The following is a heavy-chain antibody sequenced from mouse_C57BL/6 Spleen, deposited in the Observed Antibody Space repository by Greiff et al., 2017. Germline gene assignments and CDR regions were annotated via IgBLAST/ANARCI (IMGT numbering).Heavy chain of an antibody. Sequence: QVHVKQPGTELVKPGASVKLSCKASGYTFTSYWMHWVKQRPGQGLEWIGNINPSNGGTNYNEKFKSKATLTVDKSSSTAYMQLSSLTSEDSAVYYCASNGYYGSSPAWFAYWGQGTLVTVSA. J-gene: IGHJ3*01. CDR3: ASNGYYGSSPAWFAY. V-gene: IGHV1-53*01. CDR2: INPSNGGT. D-gene: IGHD1-1*01. CDR1: GYTFTSYW.